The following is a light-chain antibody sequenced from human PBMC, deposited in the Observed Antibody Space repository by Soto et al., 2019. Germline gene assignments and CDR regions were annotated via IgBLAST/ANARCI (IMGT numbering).Light chain of an antibody. CDR1: QSLSSSY. CDR3: QRFGTSPPWT. Sequence: EIVLTQSPGTLSLSPGEIATLSCSSIQSLSSSYLAWYQQKPGQAPRLLIYGTSIRATGIPDRFSGSGSGTDFTLTITRLEPEDFAVYYCQRFGTSPPWTFGQGTKVDIK. V-gene: IGKV3-20*01. CDR2: GTS. J-gene: IGKJ1*01.